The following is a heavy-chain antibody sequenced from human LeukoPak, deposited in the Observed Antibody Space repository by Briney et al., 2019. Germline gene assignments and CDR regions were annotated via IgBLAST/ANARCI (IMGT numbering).Heavy chain of an antibody. J-gene: IGHJ4*02. D-gene: IGHD3-9*01. CDR3: ARDLSGVYHYDIIFDY. V-gene: IGHV3-21*01. Sequence: SLRPSCAVSGFTLTTFSINWVRQAPRKGLGWFTSISSSISYRYYADSVKGLFTISRDNAKNSLYLQINILRAEDTAVYYCARDLSGVYHYDIIFDYWGQGTLVTVSS. CDR2: ISSSISYR. CDR1: GFTLTTFS.